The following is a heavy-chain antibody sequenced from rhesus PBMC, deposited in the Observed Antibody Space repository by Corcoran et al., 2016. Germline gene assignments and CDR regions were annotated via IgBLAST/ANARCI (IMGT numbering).Heavy chain of an antibody. D-gene: IGHD2-21*01. J-gene: IGHJ4*01. CDR1: GGSISSNY. CDR3: ARESVLVVVAIGAFDY. CDR2: ISVSGGST. Sequence: QLQLQESGPGLVKPSETLSLTCAVSGGSISSNYWSWIRQPPGKGLEWMGRISVSGGSTDYNPSLKRRVTISADPSHNQFSLKLSSVTAADTAVYYCARESVLVVVAIGAFDYWGQGVLVTVSS. V-gene: IGHV4-173*01.